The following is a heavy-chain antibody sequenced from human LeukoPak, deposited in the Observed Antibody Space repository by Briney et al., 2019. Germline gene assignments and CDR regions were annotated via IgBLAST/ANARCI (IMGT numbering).Heavy chain of an antibody. D-gene: IGHD2-21*02. CDR2: ISYDGSDK. CDR3: ARYVGGGDTFDY. CDR1: GFTFSLYT. Sequence: GGSLRLSCADSGFTFSLYTMHRVRQAPGKGLEWVAVISYDGSDKYYADSVKGRFTISRDNSKNTLFLQMNSLRAEDTAVYFCARYVGGGDTFDYWGQGTLVTVSS. J-gene: IGHJ4*02. V-gene: IGHV3-30*04.